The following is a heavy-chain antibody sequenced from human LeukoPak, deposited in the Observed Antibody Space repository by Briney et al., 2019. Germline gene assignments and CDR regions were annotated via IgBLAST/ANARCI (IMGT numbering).Heavy chain of an antibody. J-gene: IGHJ3*02. CDR1: EFTFSSYA. Sequence: PGGSLRLSCAASEFTFSSYAMSWVSQAPGKGLEWVSGISVSGTSTYYADSVKGRFTISRDNSKNTLYLQMNSLRAEDTAVYYCAKDHHPYGGRFPFDIWGLGTLVTVSS. CDR3: AKDHHPYGGRFPFDI. D-gene: IGHD4-23*01. CDR2: ISVSGTST. V-gene: IGHV3-23*01.